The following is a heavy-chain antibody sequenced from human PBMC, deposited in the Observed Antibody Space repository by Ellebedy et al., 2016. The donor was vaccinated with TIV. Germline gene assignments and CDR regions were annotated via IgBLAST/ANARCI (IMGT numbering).Heavy chain of an antibody. CDR3: ATERHVEMATILTDAFDI. D-gene: IGHD5-24*01. J-gene: IGHJ3*02. CDR2: IIPILAIA. Sequence: ASVKVSCKASGGTFRSYAISWVRQATGQGLEWMGRIIPILAIADYAQKFQGRVTITADKSTSTAYLELSSLRSEDTAVYYCATERHVEMATILTDAFDIWGQGTMVTVSS. V-gene: IGHV1-69*04. CDR1: GGTFRSYA.